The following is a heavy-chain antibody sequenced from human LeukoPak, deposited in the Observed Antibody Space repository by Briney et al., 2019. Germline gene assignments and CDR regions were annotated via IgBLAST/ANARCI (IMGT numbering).Heavy chain of an antibody. V-gene: IGHV1-2*02. D-gene: IGHD2-15*01. CDR1: GYTFTGYY. J-gene: IGHJ4*02. Sequence: ASVKASCKASGYTFTGYYMHWVRQAPGQGLEWMGWINPNSGGTNYAQKFQGRVTMTRDTSISTAYMELSRLRSDDTAVYYCATDMVGYCNGEGCYSEAYWGQGTLVTVSS. CDR2: INPNSGGT. CDR3: ATDMVGYCNGEGCYSEAY.